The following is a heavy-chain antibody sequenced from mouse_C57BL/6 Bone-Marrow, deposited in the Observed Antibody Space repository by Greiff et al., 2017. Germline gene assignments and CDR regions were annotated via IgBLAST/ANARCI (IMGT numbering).Heavy chain of an antibody. CDR3: ARIELGGAMDY. J-gene: IGHJ4*01. V-gene: IGHV1-66*01. Sequence: VQVVESGPELVKPGASVKISCKASGYSFTSYYIHWVKQRPGQGLEWIGWIYPGSGNTKYNEKFKGKATLTADTSSSTAYMQLSSLTSEDSAVYYCARIELGGAMDYWGQGTSVTVSS. CDR1: GYSFTSYY. CDR2: IYPGSGNT. D-gene: IGHD4-1*01.